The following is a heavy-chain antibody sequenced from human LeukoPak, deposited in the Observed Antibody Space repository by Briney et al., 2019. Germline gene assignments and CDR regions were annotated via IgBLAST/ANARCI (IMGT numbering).Heavy chain of an antibody. V-gene: IGHV4-34*01. CDR2: INHSGST. CDR3: ARERYYYDSSGYYYVLDY. Sequence: SETLSLTCAVYGGSFSGYYWSWIRQPPGKGLEWIGEINHSGSTNYNPPLKSRVTMSVDTSKNQFSLKLSSVTAADTAVYYCARERYYYDSSGYYYVLDYWGQGTLVTVSS. D-gene: IGHD3-22*01. J-gene: IGHJ4*02. CDR1: GGSFSGYY.